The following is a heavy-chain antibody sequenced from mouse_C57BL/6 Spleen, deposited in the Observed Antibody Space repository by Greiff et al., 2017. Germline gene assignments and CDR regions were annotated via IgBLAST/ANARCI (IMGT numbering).Heavy chain of an antibody. D-gene: IGHD1-1*01. Sequence: EVQLVESGAELVRPGASVKLSCTASGFNINDDYMHWVKQRPEQGLEWIGWIDPEYGDTAYASKFQGKATLTADTSSNTAYLQLSSMTSEDAAVYYGTACITTVVAPCDDWGQGTTVTVSA. J-gene: IGHJ2*01. CDR3: TACITTVVAPCDD. V-gene: IGHV14-4*01. CDR2: IDPEYGDT. CDR1: GFNINDDY.